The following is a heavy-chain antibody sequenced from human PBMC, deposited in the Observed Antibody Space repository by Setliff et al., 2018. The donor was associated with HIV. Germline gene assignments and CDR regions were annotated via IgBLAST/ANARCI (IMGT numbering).Heavy chain of an antibody. Sequence: ASVKVSCKASGYTFSGYYFYWVRQAPGQGLEWMGWINPNSGGTNYAQKFHGRVTMTTDTSISTAYMVLSRLRSDDAAMYYCASSGGYPDYFDYWGQGTLVTVSS. CDR3: ASSGGYPDYFDY. D-gene: IGHD1-26*01. CDR1: GYTFSGYY. CDR2: INPNSGGT. J-gene: IGHJ4*02. V-gene: IGHV1-2*02.